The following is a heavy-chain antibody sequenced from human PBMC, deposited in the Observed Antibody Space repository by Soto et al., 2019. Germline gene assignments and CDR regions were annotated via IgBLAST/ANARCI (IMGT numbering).Heavy chain of an antibody. Sequence: EVQLVESGGGLVQPGGSLRLSCAASGFTFSSYSMNWVRQAPVKGLEWVSYISSSSSTIDYADSVKGRFTISRDNAKNSLYLQMNSLRADDTAVYYCARGRVVVAAPLQHWGQGTLVTVSS. CDR2: ISSSSSTI. V-gene: IGHV3-48*01. D-gene: IGHD2-15*01. J-gene: IGHJ1*01. CDR1: GFTFSSYS. CDR3: ARGRVVVAAPLQH.